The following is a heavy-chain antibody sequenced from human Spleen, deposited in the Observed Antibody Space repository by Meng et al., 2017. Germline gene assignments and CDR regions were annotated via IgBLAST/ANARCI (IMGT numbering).Heavy chain of an antibody. CDR1: GGSISSYY. CDR2: IYYSGST. CDR3: ASRNSGYFVFDY. Sequence: QVQLQQSGPGLVQPSETLSLPCTVSGGSISSYYWSWIRQPPGKGLEWIGYIYYSGSTYYNPSLKSRVIISLDTPKDQFSLYLSSVTAADTAVYYCASRNSGYFVFDYWGQGTLVTVSS. D-gene: IGHD3-22*01. J-gene: IGHJ4*02. V-gene: IGHV4-30-4*01.